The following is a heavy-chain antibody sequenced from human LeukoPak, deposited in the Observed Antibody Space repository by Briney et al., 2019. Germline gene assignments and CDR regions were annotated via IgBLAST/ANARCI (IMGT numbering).Heavy chain of an antibody. CDR1: GYTFTGYY. CDR2: MNPNSGGT. CDR3: ARGYCSGGSCYSVENWFDP. V-gene: IGHV1-2*06. D-gene: IGHD2-15*01. J-gene: IGHJ5*02. Sequence: ASVKVSCKAAGYTFTGYYMFWVRQAPGQGLEWMGRMNPNSGGTNYAQKCQGRVTMTRGTSISTAYMELSRLRSDDTAVYYCARGYCSGGSCYSVENWFDPWGQGTLVTVSS.